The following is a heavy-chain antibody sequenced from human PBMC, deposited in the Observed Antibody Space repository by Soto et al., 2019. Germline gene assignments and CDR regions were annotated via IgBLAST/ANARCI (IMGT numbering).Heavy chain of an antibody. D-gene: IGHD6-19*01. CDR1: GFTFNDYY. CDR2: ISGGGSTT. CDR3: AREVRTSGWFRRLDS. V-gene: IGHV3-11*01. J-gene: IGHJ4*02. Sequence: GGSLRLSCAVSGFTFNDYYMSWIRQAPGKGLEWISYISGGGSTTYHADSVRGRFTISRDNAKNSLFLQMNSLRAEDTAVYYCAREVRTSGWFRRLDSWGQGILVTVSS.